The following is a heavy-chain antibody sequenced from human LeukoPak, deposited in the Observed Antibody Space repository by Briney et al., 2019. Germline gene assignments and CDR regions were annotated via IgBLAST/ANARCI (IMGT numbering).Heavy chain of an antibody. CDR2: IYSGGST. V-gene: IGHV3-53*01. D-gene: IGHD6-19*01. CDR1: GFTVSSNY. J-gene: IGHJ6*02. Sequence: PGGSLRLSCAASGFTVSSNYMSWVRQAPGKGLEWVSVIYSGGSTYYADSVKGRFTISRDNSKNTLYLQMNSLRAEDTAVYYCAREGIAVAGTSDYYYYYGMDVWGQGTTVTVSS. CDR3: AREGIAVAGTSDYYYYYGMDV.